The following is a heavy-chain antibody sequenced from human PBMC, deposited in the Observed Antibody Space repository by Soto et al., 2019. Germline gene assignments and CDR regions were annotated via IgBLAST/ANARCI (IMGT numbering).Heavy chain of an antibody. CDR2: IYYSGST. CDR3: DRASMIRVPGFCDV. CDR1: VGSIINNHYY. Sequence: SEALPLTCTVSVGSIINNHYYWNFIRQPPGRDLEWIGYIYYSGSTYYHPSLESRLTISIDTSKNQFSLKLSSVTAADTAVYYSDRASMIRVPGFCDVWGRGTLGTGSS. J-gene: IGHJ2*01. D-gene: IGHD3-22*01. V-gene: IGHV4-30-4*08.